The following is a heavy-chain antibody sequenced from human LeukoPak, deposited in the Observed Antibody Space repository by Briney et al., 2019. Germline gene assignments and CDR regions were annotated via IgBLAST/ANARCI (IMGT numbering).Heavy chain of an antibody. V-gene: IGHV1-8*01. J-gene: IGHJ5*02. CDR2: MNPNSGNT. D-gene: IGHD3-10*01. Sequence: ASVKVSCKASGYTFTGYDINWVRQATGQGLEWMGWMNPNSGNTGYAQKFQGRVTMTRNTSISTAYMELSSLRSEDTAVYYCARSRAVRGVKVWFDPWGQGTLVTVSS. CDR1: GYTFTGYD. CDR3: ARSRAVRGVKVWFDP.